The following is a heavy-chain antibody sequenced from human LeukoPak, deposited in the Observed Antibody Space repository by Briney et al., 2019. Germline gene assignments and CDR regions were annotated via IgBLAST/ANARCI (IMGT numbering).Heavy chain of an antibody. CDR3: ATGLGYCSGGSCYSLDY. CDR1: GYIFTDYY. D-gene: IGHD2-15*01. V-gene: IGHV1/OR15-1*01. J-gene: IGHJ4*02. Sequence: GASVKVSCKASGYIFTDYYMHWVRQAPGQELGWMGRINPNSGGTNYAQKFQGRVTMTRDTSISTAYTELSSLRSEDTAVYYCATGLGYCSGGSCYSLDYWGQGTLVTVSS. CDR2: INPNSGGT.